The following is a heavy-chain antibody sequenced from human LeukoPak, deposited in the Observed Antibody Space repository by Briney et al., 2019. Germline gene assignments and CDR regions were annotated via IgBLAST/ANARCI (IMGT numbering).Heavy chain of an antibody. CDR1: GGSISSSSYY. J-gene: IGHJ4*02. Sequence: KSSETLSLTCTVSGGSISSSSYYWGWIRQPPGKGLEWIGSIYYSGSTYYNPSLKSRVTISVDTSKNQFSLKLSSVTAADTAVYYCASESSGWLNFDYWGQGTLVTVSS. CDR2: IYYSGST. CDR3: ASESSGWLNFDY. D-gene: IGHD6-19*01. V-gene: IGHV4-39*01.